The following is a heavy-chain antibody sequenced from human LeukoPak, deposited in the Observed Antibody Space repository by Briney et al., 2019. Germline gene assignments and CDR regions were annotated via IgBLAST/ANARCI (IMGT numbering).Heavy chain of an antibody. J-gene: IGHJ6*03. CDR3: ARVFDSGSQAYFYYMDV. Sequence: PSQTLSLTCTVSGGSISSGSYYWSWIRQPAGKGLEWIGRIYTSGSTNYNPSLKSRVTISVDTSKNQFSLKVSSVTAADTAVYYCARVFDSGSQAYFYYMDVWGKGTTVTISS. CDR2: IYTSGST. D-gene: IGHD3-10*01. V-gene: IGHV4-61*02. CDR1: GGSISSGSYY.